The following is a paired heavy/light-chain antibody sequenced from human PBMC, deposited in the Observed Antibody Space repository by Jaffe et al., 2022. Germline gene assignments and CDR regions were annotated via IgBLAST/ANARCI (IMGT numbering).Heavy chain of an antibody. V-gene: IGHV3-21*01. CDR3: ARDVFRSPEVLIAGPDANFFDP. CDR2: ISLGTSYI. Sequence: EVQLVESGGGLVKPGGSLRLSCAASGFTFSAYTMHWVRQAPGKGLEWVSSISLGTSYIHYADSLKGRFTISRDNAKNSLFLQMNSLRVEDTAVYYCARDVFRSPEVLIAGPDANFFDPWGQGTLVTVSS. D-gene: IGHD2-15*01. J-gene: IGHJ5*02. CDR1: GFTFSAYT.
Light chain of an antibody. V-gene: IGKV3-11*01. J-gene: IGKJ4*01. Sequence: EIVLTQSPATLSLSPGETATLSCRASQSVSRYLAWYQQKLGQAPRLLIYDASNRAIGIPARFSGSGSGTDFTLTISSLEPEDFAVYYCQQRSNWPFTFGGGTNVEIK. CDR2: DAS. CDR3: QQRSNWPFT. CDR1: QSVSRY.